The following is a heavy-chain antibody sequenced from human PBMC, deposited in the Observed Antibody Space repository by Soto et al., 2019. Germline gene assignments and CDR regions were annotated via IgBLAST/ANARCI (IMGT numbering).Heavy chain of an antibody. V-gene: IGHV4-34*01. J-gene: IGHJ4*02. Sequence: SETLSLTCAVYGGSFSGYYWSWIRQPPGKGLEWIGEINHSGSTNYNPSLKSRVTISLDTSKNQFSLKLSSVTAADTAVYYCARGYSGYDPFDYWGQGTLVTVSS. CDR2: INHSGST. D-gene: IGHD5-12*01. CDR3: ARGYSGYDPFDY. CDR1: GGSFSGYY.